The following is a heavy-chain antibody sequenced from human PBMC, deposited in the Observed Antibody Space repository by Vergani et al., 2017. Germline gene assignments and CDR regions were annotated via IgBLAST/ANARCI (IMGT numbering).Heavy chain of an antibody. CDR2: IKSKTDGGTT. D-gene: IGHD1-26*01. V-gene: IGHV3-15*01. CDR3: TTLLGGYWRDAFDI. Sequence: EVQLVEPGGGLVKPGGSLRPSCAAPGFTFSNAWMSWVRQAPGKGLEWVGRIKSKTDGGTTDYAAPVKGRFTISRDDSKNTLYLQMNSLKTEDTAVYYCTTLLGGYWRDAFDIWGQGTMVTVSS. J-gene: IGHJ3*02. CDR1: GFTFSNAW.